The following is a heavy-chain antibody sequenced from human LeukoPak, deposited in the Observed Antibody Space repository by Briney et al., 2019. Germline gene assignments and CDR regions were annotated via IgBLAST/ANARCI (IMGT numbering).Heavy chain of an antibody. D-gene: IGHD3-22*01. V-gene: IGHV1-3*01. CDR3: ARDSTTLRVTYYYDSSGFPLGSLDY. Sequence: ASVKVSCKASGYTFTSYAMHWVRQAPGQRLEWMGWTNAGNGNTKYSQKFQGRVTITRDTSASTAYMELSSLRSEDTAVYYCARDSTTLRVTYYYDSSGFPLGSLDYWGQGTLVTVSS. J-gene: IGHJ4*02. CDR2: TNAGNGNT. CDR1: GYTFTSYA.